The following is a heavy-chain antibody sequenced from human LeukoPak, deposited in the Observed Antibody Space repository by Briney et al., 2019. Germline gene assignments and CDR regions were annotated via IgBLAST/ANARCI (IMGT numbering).Heavy chain of an antibody. Sequence: GGSLRLSCAASGFTFSDHYMSWIRQAPGKGLEWVANIKQDGSEKYYVDSVKGRFTISRDNAKNSLYLQMNSLRAEDTAVYYCARAGYYDSFGYWGQGTLVTVSS. CDR2: IKQDGSEK. D-gene: IGHD3-22*01. J-gene: IGHJ4*02. V-gene: IGHV3-7*03. CDR1: GFTFSDHY. CDR3: ARAGYYDSFGY.